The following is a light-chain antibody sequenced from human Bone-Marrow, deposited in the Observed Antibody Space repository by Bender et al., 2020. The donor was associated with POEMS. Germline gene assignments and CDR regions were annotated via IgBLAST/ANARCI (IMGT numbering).Light chain of an antibody. CDR1: ALPRQY. CDR3: QSADSDVSYDWV. J-gene: IGLJ3*02. Sequence: SYELTQPPSVSLSPGQTARISCSGDALPRQYAFWYQQKPGRAPVLMIHKDTERPSGVPERFSGSSSGTTATLTISGVQPEDEAHYYCQSADSDVSYDWVFGGGTKLTVL. V-gene: IGLV3-25*03. CDR2: KDT.